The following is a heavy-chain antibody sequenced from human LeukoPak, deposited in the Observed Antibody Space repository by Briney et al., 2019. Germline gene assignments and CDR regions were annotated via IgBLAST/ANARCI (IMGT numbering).Heavy chain of an antibody. J-gene: IGHJ4*02. CDR2: ISYDGSNK. D-gene: IGHD3-10*01. CDR1: GYTFSSYA. V-gene: IGHV3-30-3*01. CDR3: ASDLDYYGSGSYYGQANLTDY. Sequence: GGSLRLSCAASGYTFSSYAMHWVRQAPGKGLKWVAVISYDGSNKYYADSVKGRFTISRDNSKNTLYLQMNSLRAEDTAVYYCASDLDYYGSGSYYGQANLTDYWGQGTLVTVSS.